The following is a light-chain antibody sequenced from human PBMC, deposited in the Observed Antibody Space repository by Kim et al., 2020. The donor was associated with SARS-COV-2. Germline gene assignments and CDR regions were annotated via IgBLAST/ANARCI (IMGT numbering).Light chain of an antibody. CDR2: DAS. CDR3: QQRHKWPPT. V-gene: IGKV3-11*01. CDR1: QSVDNF. Sequence: PGERATLSCRDDQSVDNFVAWYLQKPGQAPRLLFYDASIRATGIPPRFSGSGSGTDFTLTISSLESEDFAVYFCQQRHKWPPTFGQGTRLEIK. J-gene: IGKJ5*01.